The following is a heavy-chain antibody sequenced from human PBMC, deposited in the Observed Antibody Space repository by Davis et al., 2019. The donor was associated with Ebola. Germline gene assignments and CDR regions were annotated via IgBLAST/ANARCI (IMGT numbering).Heavy chain of an antibody. CDR2: IRSKANSYAT. Sequence: GESLKISCAASGFTFSGSAMHWVRQASGKGLEWVGRIRSKANSYATAYAASVKGRFTISRDNSKNTLYLQMNSLRAEDTAVYYCAKRWIQLWSLGGGYGMDVWGQGTTVTVSS. J-gene: IGHJ6*02. V-gene: IGHV3-73*01. D-gene: IGHD5-18*01. CDR1: GFTFSGSA. CDR3: AKRWIQLWSLGGGYGMDV.